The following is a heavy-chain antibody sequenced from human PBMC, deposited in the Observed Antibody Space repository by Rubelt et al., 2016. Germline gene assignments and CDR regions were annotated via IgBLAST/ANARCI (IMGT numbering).Heavy chain of an antibody. CDR2: ISAYNGAT. J-gene: IGHJ4*02. D-gene: IGHD2-21*01. V-gene: IGHV1-18*01. CDR3: AALYSDY. CDR1: GYTFTSHG. Sequence: QVQLVQSGAEVKEPGASVNVSCKASGYTFTSHGFSWVRQAPGQGLEWMGWISAYNGATHYARKLQGRVTMTTDTSTSTAYMELSILRSEDTAVYYCAALYSDYWGQGTLLTVSS.